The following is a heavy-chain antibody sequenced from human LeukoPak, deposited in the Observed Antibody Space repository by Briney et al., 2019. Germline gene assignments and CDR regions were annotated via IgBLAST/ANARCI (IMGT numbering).Heavy chain of an antibody. CDR2: IYSGGST. CDR3: ARVVLRYFDWLPYYFDY. CDR1: GFTFSSYA. V-gene: IGHV3-53*01. J-gene: IGHJ4*02. D-gene: IGHD3-9*01. Sequence: PGGSLRLSCAASGFTFSSYAMSWVRQAPGKGLEWVSVIYSGGSTYYADSVKGRFTISRDNSKNTLYLQMNSLRAEDTAVYYCARVVLRYFDWLPYYFDYWGQGTLVTVSS.